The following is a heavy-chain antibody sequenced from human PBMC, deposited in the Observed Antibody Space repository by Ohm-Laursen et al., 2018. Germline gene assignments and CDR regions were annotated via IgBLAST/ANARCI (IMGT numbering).Heavy chain of an antibody. D-gene: IGHD3-9*01. CDR2: ISGSGGGT. CDR3: ARGPIAYYDILTGYYLFHDRGENFDY. J-gene: IGHJ4*02. Sequence: SLRLSCTAPGFTFNNYGVNWVRQAPGKGLEWVSGISGSGGGTYYADSVKGRFTISRDNAKNSLYLQMNSLRVEDTAVYYCARGPIAYYDILTGYYLFHDRGENFDYWGQGTLVTVSS. V-gene: IGHV3-23*01. CDR1: GFTFNNYG.